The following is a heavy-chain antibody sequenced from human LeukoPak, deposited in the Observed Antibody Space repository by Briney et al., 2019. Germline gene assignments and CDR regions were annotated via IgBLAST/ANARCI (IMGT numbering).Heavy chain of an antibody. Sequence: SETLSLTCTVSGGSISSYYWSWIRQSPGKGLEWIGYIYYSGSTNYNPSLKSRVTISVDTSKNQFSLKLSSVTAADTAVYYCASLSITGTGIDYWGQGTLVTVSS. D-gene: IGHD1-20*01. CDR1: GGSISSYY. CDR2: IYYSGST. CDR3: ASLSITGTGIDY. V-gene: IGHV4-59*01. J-gene: IGHJ4*02.